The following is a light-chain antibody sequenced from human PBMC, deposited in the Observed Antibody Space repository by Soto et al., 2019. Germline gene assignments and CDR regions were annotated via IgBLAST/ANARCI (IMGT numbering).Light chain of an antibody. J-gene: IGKJ5*01. V-gene: IGKV2-28*01. CDR1: QSLLHRSGAIY. CDR2: GVS. Sequence: VMTQSPLSLPVTPGEPASISCRSSQSLLHRSGAIYLAWYLQKPGQSPDLLIYGVSTRAVGVPVRFRGSGSGTDFTLKISRVEAEDFGIYYCQQDIHTPITFGQGTQLEI. CDR3: QQDIHTPIT.